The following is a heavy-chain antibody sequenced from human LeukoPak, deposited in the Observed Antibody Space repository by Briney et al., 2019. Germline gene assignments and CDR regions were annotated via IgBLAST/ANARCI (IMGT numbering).Heavy chain of an antibody. D-gene: IGHD6-6*01. CDR2: ISGSGDNT. CDR1: GFTFSNAW. Sequence: GSLRLSCAASGFTFSNAWMNWVRQAPGKGLEWVSVISGSGDNTFYADSVKGRFTISRDNSKNTLFLQMSSLRVEDTAVYYCASEYSSSSGRAFDIWGQGTMVTVSS. J-gene: IGHJ3*02. CDR3: ASEYSSSSGRAFDI. V-gene: IGHV3-23*01.